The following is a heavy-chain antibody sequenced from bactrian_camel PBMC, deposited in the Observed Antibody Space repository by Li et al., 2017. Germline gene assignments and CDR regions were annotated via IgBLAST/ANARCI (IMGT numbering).Heavy chain of an antibody. CDR3: AADSVNLQLARWYSY. D-gene: IGHD2*01. J-gene: IGHJ4*01. Sequence: HVQLVESGGGLVQPGGSLVLSCAASGDIFTRYYMAWFRQAPGKEREGVAAIDTAGLTTYTYAVQGRFTISRDNAKNTVYLQMVSLNHEDTGTYFCAADSVNLQLARWYSYWGQGTQVTVS. CDR1: GDIFTRYY. V-gene: IGHV3S53*01. CDR2: IDTAGLT.